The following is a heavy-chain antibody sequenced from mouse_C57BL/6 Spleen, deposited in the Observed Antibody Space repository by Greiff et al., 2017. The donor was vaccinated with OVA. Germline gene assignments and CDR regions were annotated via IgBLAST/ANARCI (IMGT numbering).Heavy chain of an antibody. D-gene: IGHD1-1*01. Sequence: QVQLKESGAELMKPGASVKLSCKATGYTFTGYWIEWVKQRPGHGLEWIGEILPGSGSTNYNEKFKGKATFTADTSSNTAYMQLISLTTEDSAIYYCARRYYYGSSPLDVWGTGTTVTVSS. CDR1: GYTFTGYW. J-gene: IGHJ1*03. CDR3: ARRYYYGSSPLDV. CDR2: ILPGSGST. V-gene: IGHV1-9*01.